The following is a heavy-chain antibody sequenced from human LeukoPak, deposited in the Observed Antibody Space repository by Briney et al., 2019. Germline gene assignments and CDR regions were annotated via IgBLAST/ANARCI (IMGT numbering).Heavy chain of an antibody. CDR2: INPNSGGT. CDR3: AKDSSGSYRGVSEYFQH. D-gene: IGHD3-22*01. CDR1: GYTFTGYY. Sequence: ASVKVSCKASGYTFTGYYMHWVRQAPGQGLEWMGWINPNSGGTNYAQKFQGRVTMTRDTSISTAYMELSRLRSDDTAVYYCAKDSSGSYRGVSEYFQHWGQGTLVTVSS. J-gene: IGHJ1*01. V-gene: IGHV1-2*02.